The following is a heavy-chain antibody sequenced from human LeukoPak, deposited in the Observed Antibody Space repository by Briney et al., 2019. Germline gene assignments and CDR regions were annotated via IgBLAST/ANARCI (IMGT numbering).Heavy chain of an antibody. CDR3: ARGGYYYDSSDYHSHAYDI. CDR2: IDPSDSYT. Sequence: GESLKISCQGSGYSFTTYWISWVRQLPGEGLEWMGRIDPSDSYTNYSPSFQGHVTIPADKSISTAYLQWSSLKASDTAMYYCARGGYYYDSSDYHSHAYDIWGQGTMVTVSS. V-gene: IGHV5-10-1*01. D-gene: IGHD3-22*01. CDR1: GYSFTTYW. J-gene: IGHJ3*02.